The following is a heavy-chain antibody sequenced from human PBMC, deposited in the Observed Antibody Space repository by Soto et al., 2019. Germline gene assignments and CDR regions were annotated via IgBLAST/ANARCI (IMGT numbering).Heavy chain of an antibody. CDR2: ISGSGGST. J-gene: IGHJ6*02. V-gene: IGHV3-23*01. CDR3: AKDSFPLSLYYYYGMDV. Sequence: GGSLRLSCAASGFTFSSYAMSWVRQAPGKGLEWVSAISGSGGSTYYADSVKGRFTISRDNSKNTLYLQMNSLRAEDTAVYYCAKDSFPLSLYYYYGMDVWGQGTTVTVSS. CDR1: GFTFSSYA. D-gene: IGHD2-15*01.